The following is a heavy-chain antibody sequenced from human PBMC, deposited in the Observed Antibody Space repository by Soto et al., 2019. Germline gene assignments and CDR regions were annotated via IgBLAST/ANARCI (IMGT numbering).Heavy chain of an antibody. J-gene: IGHJ2*01. V-gene: IGHV3-23*01. Sequence: EVQLLESGGGLVQPGGSLRLSCAASGFTFSSYAMSWVRQAPGKGLEWVSAISGSGGSTYYADSVKGRFTISRDNSKNTLYLQMNSLRAEDTAVYYCAKGLTVTVTTRAPPLHWYFDLWGRGTLVTVSS. CDR2: ISGSGGST. CDR3: AKGLTVTVTTRAPPLHWYFDL. CDR1: GFTFSSYA. D-gene: IGHD4-17*01.